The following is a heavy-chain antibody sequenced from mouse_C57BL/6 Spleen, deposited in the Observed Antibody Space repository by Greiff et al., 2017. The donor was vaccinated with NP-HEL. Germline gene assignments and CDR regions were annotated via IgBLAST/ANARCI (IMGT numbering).Heavy chain of an antibody. D-gene: IGHD5-5*01. CDR1: GYTFTDYE. CDR3: TRSGLPYYFDY. CDR2: IDPETGGT. J-gene: IGHJ2*01. Sequence: VQLQQSGAELVRPGASVTLSCKASGYTFTDYEMHWVKQTPVHGLEWIGAIDPETGGTAYNQKFKGKAILTADKSSSTAYMELRSLTSEDSAVYYCTRSGLPYYFDYWGQGTTLTVSS. V-gene: IGHV1-15*01.